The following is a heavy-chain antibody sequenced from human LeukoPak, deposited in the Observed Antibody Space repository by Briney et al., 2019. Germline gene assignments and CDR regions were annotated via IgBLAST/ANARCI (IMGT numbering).Heavy chain of an antibody. CDR2: IWYEGSNK. Sequence: PGGSLRLSCAASGFTFSSYGMHWVRQAPGKGLEWVAIIWYEGSNKYYADSVKGRFTISRDNSKNTLYLQMNGLRAEDTAVYYCAKEQEKSAITSSFEYWGQGTLVTVSS. D-gene: IGHD5-24*01. CDR1: GFTFSSYG. J-gene: IGHJ4*02. CDR3: AKEQEKSAITSSFEY. V-gene: IGHV3-33*06.